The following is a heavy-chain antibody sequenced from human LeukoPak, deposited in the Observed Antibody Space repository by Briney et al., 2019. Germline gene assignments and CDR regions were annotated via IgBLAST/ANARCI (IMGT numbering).Heavy chain of an antibody. D-gene: IGHD3-16*01. CDR3: ARDGGTDWYDP. CDR2: IKQDGSEK. V-gene: IGHV3-7*01. J-gene: IGHJ5*02. Sequence: GGSLRLSCAASGFTISGYWMTWVRQAPGKGLEGVANIKQDGSEKTYVDSVKGRFTISRDNAKKSIYLQMNSLRVEDTAIYYCARDGGTDWYDPWGQGTLVSVSS. CDR1: GFTISGYW.